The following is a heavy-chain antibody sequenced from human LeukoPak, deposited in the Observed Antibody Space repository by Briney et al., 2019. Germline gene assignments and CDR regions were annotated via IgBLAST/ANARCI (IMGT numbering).Heavy chain of an antibody. CDR2: IYYSGST. V-gene: IGHV4-59*11. CDR1: DDSFSSHY. D-gene: IGHD1-14*01. Sequence: PSETLSLTCAVSDDSFSSHYWTWIRQPPGKGLEWIGYIYYSGSTNYNPSLKSRVTISVDTSKNQFSLKLSSVTAADTAVYYCARVSGVANLYYYYYYMDVWGKGTTVTVPS. J-gene: IGHJ6*03. CDR3: ARVSGVANLYYYYYYMDV.